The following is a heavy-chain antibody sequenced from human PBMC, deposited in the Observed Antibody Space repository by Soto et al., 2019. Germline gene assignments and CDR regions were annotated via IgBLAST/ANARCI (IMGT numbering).Heavy chain of an antibody. CDR1: GYTFTSYA. D-gene: IGHD6-19*01. J-gene: IGHJ4*02. Sequence: ASVKVSCKASGYTFTSYAMHWVRQAPGQRLEWMGWTNAGNGNTKYSQKFQGRVTITRDTSASTAYMELSSLRSEDTAVYYCARDRIAVAGVGDYWGQGTLVTVSS. V-gene: IGHV1-3*01. CDR2: TNAGNGNT. CDR3: ARDRIAVAGVGDY.